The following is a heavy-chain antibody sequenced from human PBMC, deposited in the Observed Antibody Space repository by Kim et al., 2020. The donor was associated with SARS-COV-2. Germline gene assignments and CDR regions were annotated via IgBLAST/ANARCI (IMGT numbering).Heavy chain of an antibody. V-gene: IGHV4-34*01. CDR3: ARTGTRRFYYYYGMDV. J-gene: IGHJ6*02. D-gene: IGHD1-7*01. Sequence: LKSRGTISVDTSKNQFSLKLSSVTAADTAVYYCARTGTRRFYYYYGMDVWGQGTTVTVSS.